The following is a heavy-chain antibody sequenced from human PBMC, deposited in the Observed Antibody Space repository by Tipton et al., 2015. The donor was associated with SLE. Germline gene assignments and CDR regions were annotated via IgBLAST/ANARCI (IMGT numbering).Heavy chain of an antibody. CDR2: IWYDGSNK. J-gene: IGHJ6*03. V-gene: IGHV3-33*08. Sequence: QLVQSGGGVVQPGGSLRLSCAASGFTFSSYGMHWVRQAPGKGLEWVAVIWYDGSNKYYADSVKGRFTISRDNSKNTLYLQMNSLRAEDTAVYYCARDPMGVDYYYYMDVWGKGTTVTVSS. CDR3: ARDPMGVDYYYYMDV. CDR1: GFTFSSYG. D-gene: IGHD5-24*01.